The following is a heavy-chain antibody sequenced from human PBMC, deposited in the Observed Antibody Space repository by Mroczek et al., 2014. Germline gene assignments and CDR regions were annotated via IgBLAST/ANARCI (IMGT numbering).Heavy chain of an antibody. CDR3: ARVPWGPANHKANYYYYYMDV. Sequence: VQLVQSGAEVKKPGSSVKVSCKASGGTFSSYAISWVRQAPGQGLEWMGGIIPIFGTANYAQKFQGRVTITADESTSTAYMELSSLRSEDTAVYYCARVPWGPANHKANYYYYYMDVWGKGTTVTVSS. D-gene: IGHD2-2*01. V-gene: IGHV1-69*12. J-gene: IGHJ6*03. CDR2: IIPIFGTA. CDR1: GGTFSSYA.